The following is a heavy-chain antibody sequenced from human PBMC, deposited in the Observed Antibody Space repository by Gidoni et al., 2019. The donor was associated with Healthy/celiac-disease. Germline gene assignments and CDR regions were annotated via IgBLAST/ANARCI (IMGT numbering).Heavy chain of an antibody. CDR2: IWYDGSNK. D-gene: IGHD1-1*01. CDR1: GFTFSSYG. J-gene: IGHJ4*02. CDR3: ARENELSDFDY. Sequence: QVQLVESGGGVVQPGRSLRLSCAASGFTFSSYGMHWVRQAPGKGLEWVAVIWYDGSNKYYADSVKGRFTISRDNSKNTLYLQMNSLRAEDTAVYYCARENELSDFDYWGQGTLVTVSS. V-gene: IGHV3-33*01.